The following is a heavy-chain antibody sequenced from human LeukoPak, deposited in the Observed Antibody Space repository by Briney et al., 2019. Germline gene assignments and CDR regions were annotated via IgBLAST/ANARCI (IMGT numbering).Heavy chain of an antibody. CDR1: GFTFSSYW. J-gene: IGHJ6*03. Sequence: GGSLRLSCAASGFTFSSYWMIWVRQAPGKGLEGVANIKQDGSEKYYVDSVKGRFTISRDNAKNSLYLQMNSLRAEDTAVYYCARTPAELRYFDWLLPGHYYYMDVWGKGTTVTVSS. D-gene: IGHD3-9*01. CDR2: IKQDGSEK. CDR3: ARTPAELRYFDWLLPGHYYYMDV. V-gene: IGHV3-7*01.